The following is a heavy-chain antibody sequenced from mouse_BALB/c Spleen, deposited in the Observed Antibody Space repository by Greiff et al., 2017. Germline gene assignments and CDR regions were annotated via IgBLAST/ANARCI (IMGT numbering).Heavy chain of an antibody. CDR3: ARVYYGKERAMDY. Sequence: VQLQQSGPGLVAPSQSLSITCTVSGFSLTGYGVNWVRQPPGKGLEWLGMIWGDGSTDYNSALKSRLSISKDNSKSQVFLKMNSLQTDDTARYYCARVYYGKERAMDYWGQGTSVTVSS. CDR2: IWGDGST. J-gene: IGHJ4*01. D-gene: IGHD2-1*01. V-gene: IGHV2-6-7*01. CDR1: GFSLTGYG.